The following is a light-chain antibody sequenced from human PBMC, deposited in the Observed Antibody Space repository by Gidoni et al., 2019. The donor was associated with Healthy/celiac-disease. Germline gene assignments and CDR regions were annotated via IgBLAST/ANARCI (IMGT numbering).Light chain of an antibody. CDR1: QSVNSN. J-gene: IGKJ2*01. Sequence: DIVMTQSPATLSVSPGERATLSCRASQSVNSNLAWYQQKPGQAPRLLIYGASTRATGIPARFSGSGSGTEFTLTISSLQSEDFAVYYCQQYNNWPPGTFGQGTKLEIK. CDR2: GAS. CDR3: QQYNNWPPGT. V-gene: IGKV3-15*01.